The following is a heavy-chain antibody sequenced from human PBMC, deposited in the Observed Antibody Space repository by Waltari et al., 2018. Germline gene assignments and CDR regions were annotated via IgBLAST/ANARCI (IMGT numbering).Heavy chain of an antibody. V-gene: IGHV4-38-2*02. J-gene: IGHJ4*02. CDR2: IYHSGST. CDR1: GYSISSGYY. D-gene: IGHD3-22*01. CDR3: ARGVGTMIVVALDY. Sequence: QVQLQESGPGLVKPSETLSLTCTVSGYSISSGYYWGWIRQPPGKGLEWIGSIYHSGSTYYNPSLKSRVTISVDTSKNQFSLKLSSVTAADTAVYYCARGVGTMIVVALDYWGQGTLVNVSS.